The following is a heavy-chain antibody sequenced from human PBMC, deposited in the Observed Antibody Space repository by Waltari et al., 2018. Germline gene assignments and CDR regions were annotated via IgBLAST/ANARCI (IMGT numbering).Heavy chain of an antibody. Sequence: QVQLVQSGAEVKKPGSSVKVSCKASGGTFSSYAISWVRQAPGQGLEWMGGIVPIFGTANYAQKCQGRVTITADESTSTAYMELSSLRSEDTAVYYCARGGYCSGGSCYSLAYWGQGTLVTVSS. J-gene: IGHJ4*02. CDR3: ARGGYCSGGSCYSLAY. CDR2: IVPIFGTA. CDR1: GGTFSSYA. D-gene: IGHD2-15*01. V-gene: IGHV1-69*01.